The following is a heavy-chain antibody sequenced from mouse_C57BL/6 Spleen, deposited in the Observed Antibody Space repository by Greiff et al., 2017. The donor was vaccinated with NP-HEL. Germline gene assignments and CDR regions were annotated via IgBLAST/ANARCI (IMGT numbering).Heavy chain of an antibody. CDR3: ARGQLRPPYYAMDY. CDR1: GFSLTSYA. J-gene: IGHJ4*01. D-gene: IGHD3-2*02. Sequence: VQLQESGPGLVAPSQSLSIPCTVSGFSLTSYAISWVRQPPGTGLEWLGVIWTGGGTNYNSALKSRLSISKDNSKSQVFLKMNSLQTDDTARYYCARGQLRPPYYAMDYWVQGTSVTVSS. CDR2: IWTGGGT. V-gene: IGHV2-9-1*01.